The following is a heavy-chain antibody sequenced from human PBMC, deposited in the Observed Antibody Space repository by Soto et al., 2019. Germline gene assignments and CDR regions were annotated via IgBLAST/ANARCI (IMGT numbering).Heavy chain of an antibody. V-gene: IGHV5-10-1*01. CDR1: GYRITSYC. J-gene: IGHJ4*02. Sequence: GGGLEITFTGCGYRITSYCMRCVRQIKRKGLEWMGRIDPSDSYTNYSPSFQGHVTISADKSISTAYLQWSSLKASDTAMYYCARPQAAAGDNDLIFDYWGQGTLVTVSS. D-gene: IGHD6-13*01. CDR2: IDPSDSYT. CDR3: ARPQAAAGDNDLIFDY.